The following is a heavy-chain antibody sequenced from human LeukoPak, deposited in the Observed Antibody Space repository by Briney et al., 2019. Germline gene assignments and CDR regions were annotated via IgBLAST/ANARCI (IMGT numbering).Heavy chain of an antibody. Sequence: ASVKVSCKASGYTFTSYGISWVRQAPGQGLEWMGWISAYNGNTNYAQKLQGRVTMTTDTSTSTAYMELRSLRSDDTAVYYCARDGYVYGIAAADPALDYWGQGTLVTVSS. CDR3: ARDGYVYGIAAADPALDY. V-gene: IGHV1-18*01. J-gene: IGHJ4*02. CDR2: ISAYNGNT. CDR1: GYTFTSYG. D-gene: IGHD6-13*01.